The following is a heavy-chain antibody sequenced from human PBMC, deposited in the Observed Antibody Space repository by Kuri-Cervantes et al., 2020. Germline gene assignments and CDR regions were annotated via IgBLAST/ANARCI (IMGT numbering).Heavy chain of an antibody. CDR2: ISAYNGNT. Sequence: ASVKVSCKASGYTFTSYDINWVRQATGQGLEWMGWISAYNGNTNYAQKLQGRVTMTTDTSTSTAYMELSSLRSEDTAVYYCAREPNPPYSSGWYSGDGDYWGQGTLVTVSS. CDR1: GYTFTSYD. V-gene: IGHV1-18*01. CDR3: AREPNPPYSSGWYSGDGDY. J-gene: IGHJ4*02. D-gene: IGHD6-19*01.